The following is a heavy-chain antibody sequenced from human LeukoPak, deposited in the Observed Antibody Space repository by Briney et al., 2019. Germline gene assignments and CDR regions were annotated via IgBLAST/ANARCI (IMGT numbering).Heavy chain of an antibody. Sequence: GGSLRLSCAASGITLSRFWMHWVRQAPGKGLVWVSRINSDGSNTMYADSVKGRFTISRDNAKNTLYLQMNSLRAEDTAVYYCARSPYSSPDFFDYWGQGTLVTVSS. CDR2: INSDGSNT. J-gene: IGHJ4*02. D-gene: IGHD6-13*01. V-gene: IGHV3-74*03. CDR3: ARSPYSSPDFFDY. CDR1: GITLSRFW.